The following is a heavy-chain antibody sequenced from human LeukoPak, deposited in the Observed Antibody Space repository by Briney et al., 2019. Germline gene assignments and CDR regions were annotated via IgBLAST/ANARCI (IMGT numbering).Heavy chain of an antibody. V-gene: IGHV3-30*02. CDR3: AKPTTVLTSYDY. CDR2: IRYDGSNK. J-gene: IGHJ4*02. D-gene: IGHD4-23*01. CDR1: GFTFSSYG. Sequence: PGGSLRLSCAASGFTFSSYGMHWVRQAPGKGLEWVAFIRYDGSNKYYADSVKGRFTISRDNSKNTLYLQMNNLRAEDTAVYYCAKPTTVLTSYDYRGQGTLVTVSS.